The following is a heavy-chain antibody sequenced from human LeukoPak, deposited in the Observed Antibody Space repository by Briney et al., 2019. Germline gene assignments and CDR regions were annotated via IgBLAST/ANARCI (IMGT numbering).Heavy chain of an antibody. D-gene: IGHD6-13*01. CDR3: ARMAAANDAFDI. V-gene: IGHV6-1*01. CDR1: GDSVSSNSAA. J-gene: IGHJ3*02. CDR2: TYYRSKWYN. Sequence: SQTLSLTCAISGDSVSSNSAAWNWIRQSPSRGLEWLGGTYYRSKWYNDYAVSVKSRITINPDTSKNQFSLQLRSVTPEDTAMYYCARMAAANDAFDIWGQGTMVTVSS.